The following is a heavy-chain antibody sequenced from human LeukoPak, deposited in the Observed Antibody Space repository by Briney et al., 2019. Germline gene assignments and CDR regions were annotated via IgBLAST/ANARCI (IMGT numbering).Heavy chain of an antibody. Sequence: ASVKVSCKASGYTFTGYYMHWVRQAPGQGLEWMGWISPNSGGTNYAQKFQGRVTMTRDTSISTAYMELSRLRSDDTAVYYCARNTDILTGYYSDYWGQGTLVTVSS. CDR3: ARNTDILTGYYSDY. D-gene: IGHD3-9*01. J-gene: IGHJ4*02. CDR2: ISPNSGGT. V-gene: IGHV1-2*02. CDR1: GYTFTGYY.